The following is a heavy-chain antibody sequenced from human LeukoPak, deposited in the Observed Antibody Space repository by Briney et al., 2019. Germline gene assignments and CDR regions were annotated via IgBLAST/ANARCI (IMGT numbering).Heavy chain of an antibody. J-gene: IGHJ1*01. CDR1: GFTFSSYG. CDR2: IRYDGSNK. D-gene: IGHD6-13*01. Sequence: PGGSLRLSCAASGFTFSSYGMHWVRQAPGKGLEWVAFIRYDGSNKYYADSVKGRFTISRDNSKNTLYLQMNSLRAEDTAVYYCAREDGYSSSPEYFQHWGQGTLVTVSS. CDR3: AREDGYSSSPEYFQH. V-gene: IGHV3-30*02.